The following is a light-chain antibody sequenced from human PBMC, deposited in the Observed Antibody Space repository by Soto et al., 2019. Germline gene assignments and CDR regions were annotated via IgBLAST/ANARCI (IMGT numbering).Light chain of an antibody. Sequence: EIVLTQSPGTLSLSPGERATLSCRASESVSSTNLAWYQHKPGQAPRLLIYGASSRATGIPDRFSASGSGTDFILTISRLEPEDFAVYYCQQYASPYTFGQGTKVEIK. V-gene: IGKV3-20*01. CDR3: QQYASPYT. J-gene: IGKJ2*01. CDR2: GAS. CDR1: ESVSSTN.